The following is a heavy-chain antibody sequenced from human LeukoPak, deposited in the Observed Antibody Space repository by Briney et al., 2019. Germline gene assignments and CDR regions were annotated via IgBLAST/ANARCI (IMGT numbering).Heavy chain of an antibody. Sequence: EASVKLSCKASGGTFSSYAISWVRQAPGQGLEWMGGIIPLFSTIKDAQKFQGRVTIPSDESTGTVYMELTSLRSEDTAVYYCARAPIYYGSGSYPVEYYYYIDVWGKGTTVTISS. CDR1: GGTFSSYA. CDR3: ARAPIYYGSGSYPVEYYYYIDV. D-gene: IGHD3-10*01. J-gene: IGHJ6*03. CDR2: IIPLFSTI. V-gene: IGHV1-69*13.